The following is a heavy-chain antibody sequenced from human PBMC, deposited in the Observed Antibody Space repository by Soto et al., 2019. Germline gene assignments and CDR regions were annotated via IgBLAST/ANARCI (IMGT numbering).Heavy chain of an antibody. CDR1: GGSISSYY. Sequence: SETLSLTCTVSGGSISSYYWSWIRQPPGKGLEWIGYIYYSGSTNYNPSLKSRDTISVDTSKNQFSLKLSSVTAADTAVYYCARTYCSSTSCYYFRAFDIWGQGTMVTVSS. J-gene: IGHJ3*02. CDR2: IYYSGST. CDR3: ARTYCSSTSCYYFRAFDI. D-gene: IGHD2-2*01. V-gene: IGHV4-59*01.